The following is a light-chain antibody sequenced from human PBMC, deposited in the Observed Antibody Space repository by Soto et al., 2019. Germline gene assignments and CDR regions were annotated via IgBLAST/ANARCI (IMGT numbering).Light chain of an antibody. CDR2: EAT. CDR1: SSDIGRYNL. CDR3: SLYASTNTFM. J-gene: IGLJ3*02. Sequence: QSALTKPASVSGSPGQSITISCTGTSSDIGRYNLVSWYQQHPGKPPKLMIYEATKRPSGVSNRFSGSKSGNTASLTISGLQAGDEADYYCSLYASTNTFMFGGGTKLTVL. V-gene: IGLV2-23*02.